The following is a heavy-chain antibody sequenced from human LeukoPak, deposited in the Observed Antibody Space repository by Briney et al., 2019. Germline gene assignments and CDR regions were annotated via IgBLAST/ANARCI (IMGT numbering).Heavy chain of an antibody. CDR2: IYSGGST. V-gene: IGHV3-53*01. J-gene: IGHJ6*03. Sequence: AGGSLRLSCAASGFTVSSNYMSWVRQAPGKGLEWVSVIYSGGSTYYADSVKGRFTISRDNSKNTLYLQMNSLRAEDMAVYYCARGSYYYYYMDVWGKGTTVTVSS. CDR3: ARGSYYYYYMDV. CDR1: GFTVSSNY.